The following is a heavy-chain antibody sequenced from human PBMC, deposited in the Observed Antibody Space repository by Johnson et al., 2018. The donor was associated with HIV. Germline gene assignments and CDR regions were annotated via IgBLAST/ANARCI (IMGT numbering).Heavy chain of an antibody. Sequence: QVQLVESGGGLVQPGGSLRLSCAASGFTFSSYAMHWVRQAPGKGLEWVAFIWHDGSNKYYADSVKGRFTISRDNSKNTLYLQMNSLRAEDTAVYYCARVGTIFGRDGFEIWGQGTMVTVSS. D-gene: IGHD3-3*01. CDR2: IWHDGSNK. V-gene: IGHV3-30*04. CDR1: GFTFSSYA. J-gene: IGHJ3*02. CDR3: ARVGTIFGRDGFEI.